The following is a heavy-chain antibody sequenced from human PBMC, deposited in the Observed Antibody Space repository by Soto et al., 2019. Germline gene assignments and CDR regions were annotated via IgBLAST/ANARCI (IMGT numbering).Heavy chain of an antibody. J-gene: IGHJ4*02. CDR1: GGSLSGATYS. Sequence: SETLSLTCGVSGGSLSGATYSWNWIRQPPGKGLEWIGYIFPSGTTYYNPSLKSRVTISIDVSKNQFSLSLRSLTAADTAAYYCARSREFDYWSQGTLVTVSS. CDR3: ARSREFDY. V-gene: IGHV4-30-2*01. CDR2: IFPSGTT.